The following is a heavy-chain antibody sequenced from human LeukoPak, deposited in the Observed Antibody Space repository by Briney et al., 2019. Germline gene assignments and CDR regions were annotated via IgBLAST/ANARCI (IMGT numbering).Heavy chain of an antibody. CDR2: ISSSSSYI. V-gene: IGHV3-21*01. D-gene: IGHD6-13*01. CDR3: ARVAAAGIGEDY. J-gene: IGHJ4*02. CDR1: GFTFSSYS. Sequence: GGSLRLSCAASGFTFSSYSMNWFRQAPGKGLEWVSSISSSSSYIYYADSVKGRFTISRDNAKNSLYLQMNSLRAEDTAVYYCARVAAAGIGEDYWGQGTLVTVSS.